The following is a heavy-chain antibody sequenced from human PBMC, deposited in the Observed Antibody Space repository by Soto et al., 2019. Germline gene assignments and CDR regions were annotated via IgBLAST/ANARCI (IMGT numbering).Heavy chain of an antibody. Sequence: GGSLRLSCAASGFTFSSYGMHWVRQAPGKGLEWVAVIWYDGSNKYYADSVKGRFTISRDNSKNTLYLQMNSLRAEDTAVYYCARESLIGPGTTYNDYYYYYGMDVWGQGTTVTVSS. CDR2: IWYDGSNK. V-gene: IGHV3-33*01. CDR3: ARESLIGPGTTYNDYYYYYGMDV. CDR1: GFTFSSYG. D-gene: IGHD1-7*01. J-gene: IGHJ6*02.